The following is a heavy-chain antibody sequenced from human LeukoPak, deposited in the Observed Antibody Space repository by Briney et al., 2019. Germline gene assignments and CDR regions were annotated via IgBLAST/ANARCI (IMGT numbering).Heavy chain of an antibody. CDR2: IYYSGST. D-gene: IGHD3-22*01. CDR1: GGSISSSSYY. V-gene: IGHV4-39*07. CDR3: ARGLPLYYDSSGSPLHVDAFDI. Sequence: SETLSLTCTVSGGSISSSSYYWGWIRQPPGKGLEWIGSIYYSGSTYYDPSLKSRVTISVDTSKNQFSLKLSSVTAADTAVYYCARGLPLYYDSSGSPLHVDAFDIWGQGTMVTVSS. J-gene: IGHJ3*02.